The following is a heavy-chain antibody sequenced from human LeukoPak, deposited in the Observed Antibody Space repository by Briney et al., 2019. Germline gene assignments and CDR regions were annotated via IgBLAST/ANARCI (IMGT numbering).Heavy chain of an antibody. CDR3: ARVTYYYYYYMDV. V-gene: IGHV3-30*19. Sequence: GGSLRLSCAASGFTFSSYGMHWVRQAPGKGLEWVAVKSYDGSNKYYADSVKGRFTISRDNSKNTLYLQMNSLRAEDTAVYYCARVTYYYYYYMDVWGKGTTVTVSS. CDR2: KSYDGSNK. J-gene: IGHJ6*03. CDR1: GFTFSSYG.